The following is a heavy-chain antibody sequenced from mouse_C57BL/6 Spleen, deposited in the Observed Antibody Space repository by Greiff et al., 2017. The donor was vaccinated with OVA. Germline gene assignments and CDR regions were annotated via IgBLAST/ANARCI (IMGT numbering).Heavy chain of an antibody. D-gene: IGHD2-1*01. J-gene: IGHJ4*01. Sequence: VKLVESGPGLVQPSQSLSITCTVSGFSLTSYGVHWVRQSPGKGLEWLGVIWSGGSTDYNAAFISRLSISKDNSKSQVFFKMNSLQADDTAIYYCASIYYANYRAMDYWGQGTSVTVSS. V-gene: IGHV2-2*01. CDR1: GFSLTSYG. CDR2: IWSGGST. CDR3: ASIYYANYRAMDY.